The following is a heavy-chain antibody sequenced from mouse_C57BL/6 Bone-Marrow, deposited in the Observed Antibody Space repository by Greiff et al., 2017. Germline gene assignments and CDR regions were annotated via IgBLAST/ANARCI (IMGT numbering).Heavy chain of an antibody. Sequence: QVQLQQSGPGLVAPSQCLSITCTVSGFSFTSYGVDWVRQSPGKGLEWLGVIGGVGSTNYNSALNSRLSISKDNTKSQVILKMNSLQTDDTAMYYCASTLGFPFAYWGQGTLVTVSA. D-gene: IGHD3-1*01. CDR1: GFSFTSYG. J-gene: IGHJ3*01. V-gene: IGHV2-6*01. CDR2: IGGVGST. CDR3: ASTLGFPFAY.